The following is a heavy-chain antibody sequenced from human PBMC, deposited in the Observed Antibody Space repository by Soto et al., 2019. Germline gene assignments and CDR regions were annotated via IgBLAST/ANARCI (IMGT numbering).Heavy chain of an antibody. CDR3: ARGGYYDSSGYYYKIEYFQH. V-gene: IGHV4-59*01. CDR2: IYYSGST. J-gene: IGHJ1*01. CDR1: GGYICSSY. Sequence: SETLYHNCPVTGGYICSSYWSWIRQPTGKGLEWIGYIYYSGSTKYNPSNKSRVTISLDTSKNHFSLKLSSVIAADTAVYYCARGGYYDSSGYYYKIEYFQHWGQGTRVTVS. D-gene: IGHD3-22*01.